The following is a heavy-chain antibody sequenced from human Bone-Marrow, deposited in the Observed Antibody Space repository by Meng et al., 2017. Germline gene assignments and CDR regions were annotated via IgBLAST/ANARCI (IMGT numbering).Heavy chain of an antibody. J-gene: IGHJ6*02. D-gene: IGHD2/OR15-2a*01. V-gene: IGHV3-30*04. CDR2: ISYDGSQT. Sequence: GGSLRLSCAASGFTFTSYSMHWVRQAPGKGLDWVAVISYDGSQTHYGDSVKGRFTISRDNSKNTLFLQMNSLRDEDTALYYCARATVGGFYRYYYYGMDVWGQGTTVTVSS. CDR1: GFTFTSYS. CDR3: ARATVGGFYRYYYYGMDV.